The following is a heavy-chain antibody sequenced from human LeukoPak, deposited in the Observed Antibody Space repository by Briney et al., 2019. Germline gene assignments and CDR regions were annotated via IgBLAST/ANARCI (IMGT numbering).Heavy chain of an antibody. CDR2: INPTGTGT. CDR1: GYTFSNYC. J-gene: IGHJ4*02. Sequence: ASVKVSCKASGYTFSNYCMHWVRQAPGQGLEWMGLINPTGTGTNYAQKFRGRVTLTRDTSTTTVYMELSSLRSEDSAVYYCAREESGGYFDYWGQGTIVTVSS. CDR3: AREESGGYFDY. V-gene: IGHV1-46*01. D-gene: IGHD2-8*02.